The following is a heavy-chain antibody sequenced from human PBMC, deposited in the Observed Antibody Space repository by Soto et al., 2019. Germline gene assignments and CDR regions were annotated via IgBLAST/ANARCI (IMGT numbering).Heavy chain of an antibody. CDR1: GFTFGDYA. CDR3: TSDRLAAGAFDI. CDR2: IRSKAYGGTT. J-gene: IGHJ3*02. D-gene: IGHD6-13*01. V-gene: IGHV3-49*03. Sequence: GGSLRLSCTASGFTFGDYAMSWFRQAPGKGLEWVGFIRSKAYGGTTEYAGSVKGRFTISRDDSKSIAYLQMNSLKTEDTAVYYCTSDRLAAGAFDIWGQGTMVTVSS.